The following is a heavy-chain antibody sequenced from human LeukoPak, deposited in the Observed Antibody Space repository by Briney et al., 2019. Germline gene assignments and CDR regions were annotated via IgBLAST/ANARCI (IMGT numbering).Heavy chain of an antibody. CDR1: GFTFDDYA. CDR3: AKGTRAFTGYGMDV. CDR2: ISWNSGSI. D-gene: IGHD3-9*01. Sequence: GGSLRLSCAASGFTFDDYAMHWVRQAPGKGLEWVSGISWNSGSIGYADSVKGRFTISRDNAKNSLYLQMNSLRAEDTALYHCAKGTRAFTGYGMDVWGQGTTVTVSS. V-gene: IGHV3-9*01. J-gene: IGHJ6*02.